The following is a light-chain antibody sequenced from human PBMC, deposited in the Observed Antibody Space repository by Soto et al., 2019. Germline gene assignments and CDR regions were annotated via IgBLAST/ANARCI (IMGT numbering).Light chain of an antibody. CDR2: GAS. Sequence: EIVMTQSPATLSVSPGERATLSCRASQSVSSNLAWYQQKPGQAPRLLIYGASTRATGIQARFSGSRSETDFNLTISSLQSEDCAVYYCQQYSNWPPYTFGQGTKLEIK. V-gene: IGKV3-15*01. CDR1: QSVSSN. J-gene: IGKJ2*01. CDR3: QQYSNWPPYT.